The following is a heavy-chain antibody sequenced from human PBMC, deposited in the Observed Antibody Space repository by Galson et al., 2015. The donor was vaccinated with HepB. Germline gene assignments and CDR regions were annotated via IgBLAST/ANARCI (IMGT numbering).Heavy chain of an antibody. D-gene: IGHD4-11*01. CDR1: SGSISNSAYY. J-gene: IGHJ6*02. CDR2: IYYSGTT. V-gene: IGHV4-39*07. Sequence: ETLSLTCTVFSGSISNSAYYWGWIRQSPGKGLEWIGSIYYSGTTHYNPSLKSRVTISLDTSKSQFSLRLTSVTAADTAVYFCARDSNLEYHNHYGTDVWGLGTTVTVSS. CDR3: ARDSNLEYHNHYGTDV.